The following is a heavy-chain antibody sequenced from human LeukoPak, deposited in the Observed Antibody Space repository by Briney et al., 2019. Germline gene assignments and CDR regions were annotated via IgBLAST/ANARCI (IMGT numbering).Heavy chain of an antibody. D-gene: IGHD6-13*01. CDR3: AKVGGPYSSSWYYYYYYMDV. J-gene: IGHJ6*03. V-gene: IGHV3-72*01. CDR2: TRNKANSYIT. Sequence: PGGSLRLSCAASGFTFSDHYMDWVRQAPGKGLEWVGRTRNKANSYITEYAASVEGRFTISRDNSKNSLYLQMNSLKTEDTAVYYCAKVGGPYSSSWYYYYYYMDVWGKGTTVTISS. CDR1: GFTFSDHY.